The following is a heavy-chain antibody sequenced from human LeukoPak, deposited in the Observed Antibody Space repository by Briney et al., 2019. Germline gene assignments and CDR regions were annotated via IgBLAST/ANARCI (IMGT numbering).Heavy chain of an antibody. CDR1: GFTFGSYA. CDR2: IDGSGHRP. J-gene: IGHJ4*02. D-gene: IGHD2-2*01. Sequence: PGGSLRLSCAASGFTFGSYAIDWVRQAPGKGLEWVSAIDGSGHRPWYADSVRGRSTISRDNSKNTVYFQMENLRAEDSAIYFCARDRAYPRDQFDYWGQGALVTVSS. V-gene: IGHV3-23*01. CDR3: ARDRAYPRDQFDY.